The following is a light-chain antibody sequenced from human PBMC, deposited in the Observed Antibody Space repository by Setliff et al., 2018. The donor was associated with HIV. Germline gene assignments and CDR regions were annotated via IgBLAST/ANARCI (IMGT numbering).Light chain of an antibody. Sequence: VVTQEPSLTVSPGGTVTLTCGSSTGAVTSGHYPYWFQQKPGQAPTTLIYDTTYKHSWTPARFSGSLLGGKAALTLSGAQPEDEAEYYCLLSYSGARVFGGGTKVTVL. V-gene: IGLV7-46*01. J-gene: IGLJ2*01. CDR2: DTT. CDR3: LLSYSGARV. CDR1: TGAVTSGHY.